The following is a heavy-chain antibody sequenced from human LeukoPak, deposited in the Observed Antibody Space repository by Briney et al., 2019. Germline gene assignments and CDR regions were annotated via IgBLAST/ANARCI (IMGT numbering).Heavy chain of an antibody. CDR1: AASISSSSHH. V-gene: IGHV4-39*01. CDR2: IYYGQTI. J-gene: IGHJ3*02. D-gene: IGHD3-3*01. Sequence: SETLSLTCTISAASISSSSHHWGWIRQSPGKGLERIGSIYYGQTIYYNPSLNSRVTISVVTSKDQFTLQLNSVTAADTAVYYCASHHEGITIFGVVRAFDIWGQGTMVTVSS. CDR3: ASHHEGITIFGVVRAFDI.